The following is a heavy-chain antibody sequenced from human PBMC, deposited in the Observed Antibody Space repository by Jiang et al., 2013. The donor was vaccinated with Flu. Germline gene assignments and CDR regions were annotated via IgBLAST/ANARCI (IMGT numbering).Heavy chain of an antibody. CDR2: LCFSEST. Sequence: GLVKPSETLSLTCTVSGDSISSSTYYWGWIRQPPGKGLEWIGSLCFSESTYYNPSLKSRVTISVDTSKNQFSLILNSVTAADTAVYYCARDIWRPNHYHYGMDVWGQGTTVTVSS. CDR3: ARDIWRPNHYHYGMDV. D-gene: IGHD1-14*01. CDR1: GDSISSSTYY. J-gene: IGHJ6*02. V-gene: IGHV4-39*07.